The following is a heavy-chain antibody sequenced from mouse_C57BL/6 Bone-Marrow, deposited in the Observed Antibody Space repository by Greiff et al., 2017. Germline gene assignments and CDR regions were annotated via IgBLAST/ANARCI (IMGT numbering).Heavy chain of an antibody. CDR2: IYPGGGYT. J-gene: IGHJ2*01. CDR3: AMITTLYFDY. V-gene: IGHV1-63*01. CDR1: GYTFTNYW. D-gene: IGHD2-4*01. Sequence: QVHVKQSGAELVRPGTSVKMSCKASGYTFTNYWIGWAKQRPGHGLEWIGDIYPGGGYTNYNEKFKGKATLTADKSSSTAYMQFSSLTSEDSAIYYCAMITTLYFDYWGQGTTLTVSS.